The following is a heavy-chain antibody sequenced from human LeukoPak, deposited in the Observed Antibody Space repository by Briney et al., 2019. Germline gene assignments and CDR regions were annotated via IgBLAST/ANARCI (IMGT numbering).Heavy chain of an antibody. J-gene: IGHJ5*02. V-gene: IGHV4-4*02. CDR3: ARKISAAGSRWFDP. D-gene: IGHD6-13*01. CDR1: GGSISSGNW. Sequence: SETLFLTCAVSGGSISSGNWWSWVRQPPGKGLEWIGEIYHSGSTNYSPSLKSRVTISVDKSKNQFSLKLSSVTAADTAVYYCARKISAAGSRWFDPWGQGTLVTVSS. CDR2: IYHSGST.